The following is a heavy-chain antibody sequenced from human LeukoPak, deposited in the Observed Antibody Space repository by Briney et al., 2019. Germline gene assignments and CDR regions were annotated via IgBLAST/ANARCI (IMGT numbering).Heavy chain of an antibody. CDR3: ARQSTTNSRYYGMDV. D-gene: IGHD1-14*01. J-gene: IGHJ6*02. CDR2: TYYRAKWYN. Sequence: SQTLSLTCAISGGSVSSNSAAWNWIRQSPSRGLEWLGRTYYRAKWYNDYAVSVQSRINIKPDTSKNQLSLQLNSVTPEDTAEYYCARQSTTNSRYYGMDVWGQGTTVIVSS. V-gene: IGHV6-1*01. CDR1: GGSVSSNSAA.